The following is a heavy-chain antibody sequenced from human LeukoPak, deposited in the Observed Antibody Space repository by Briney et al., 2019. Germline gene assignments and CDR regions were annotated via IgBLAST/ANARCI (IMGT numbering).Heavy chain of an antibody. CDR1: GFTFGDYA. J-gene: IGHJ4*02. CDR3: TRTYYDFWSGYYTDY. D-gene: IGHD3-3*01. V-gene: IGHV3-49*04. CDR2: IRSKAYGGTT. Sequence: GRSLRLSCTASGFTFGDYAMSWVRQAPGKGLEWVGLIRSKAYGGTTEYAASVKGRFTISRDDSKSIAYLQMNSLKTEDTAVYYCTRTYYDFWSGYYTDYWGQGTLVTVSS.